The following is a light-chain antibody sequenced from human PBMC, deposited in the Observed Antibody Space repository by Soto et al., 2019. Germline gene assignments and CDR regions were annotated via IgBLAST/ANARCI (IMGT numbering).Light chain of an antibody. CDR1: QTVSRS. J-gene: IGKJ2*01. CDR2: GAS. V-gene: IGKV3-15*01. Sequence: EVVLRQSPATLSVSPGERATLSCRASQTVSRSLAWYQQRPGQAPRLLIYGASTRATGVSDRFSGSGSGTDFTLTISSLQSEDFAVYYCQQYIDWPPYTFGQGTKVEIK. CDR3: QQYIDWPPYT.